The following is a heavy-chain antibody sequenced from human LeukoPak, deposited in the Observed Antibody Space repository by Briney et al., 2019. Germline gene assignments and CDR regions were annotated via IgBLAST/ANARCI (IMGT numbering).Heavy chain of an antibody. CDR1: GGSVSTYY. V-gene: IGHV4-59*02. Sequence: PSETLSLTCSISGGSVSTYYWNWIRQSPGKGLEWIGFVYSGGSSNYNPSLKSRVAMSVDKSRNQFSLKLSSVTAADTAVYYCARGIYGDYADYWGQGTLVTVSS. J-gene: IGHJ4*02. CDR3: ARGIYGDYADY. CDR2: VYSGGSS. D-gene: IGHD4-17*01.